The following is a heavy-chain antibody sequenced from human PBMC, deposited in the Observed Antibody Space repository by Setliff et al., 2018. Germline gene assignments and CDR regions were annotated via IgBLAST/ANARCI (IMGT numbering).Heavy chain of an antibody. J-gene: IGHJ3*02. Sequence: PGGSLRLSCAASGFTFSSFWMSWVRQAPGKGLEWVANINQDGGAEYYVDSVKGRFTISRDNTKNSLYLQMNSLRAEDTAVYYCASPSLQIAVAASTDAFDIWGQGTMVTVSS. V-gene: IGHV3-7*01. CDR2: INQDGGAE. D-gene: IGHD6-19*01. CDR3: ASPSLQIAVAASTDAFDI. CDR1: GFTFSSFW.